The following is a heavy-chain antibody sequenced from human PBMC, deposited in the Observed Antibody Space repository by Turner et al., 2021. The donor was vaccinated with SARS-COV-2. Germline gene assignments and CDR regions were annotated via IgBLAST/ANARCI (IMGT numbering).Heavy chain of an antibody. Sequence: QVQLVESGGGVVQPGRSLRLSCAASGFTFSSYAMNWVRQAPGKGLEWVAVISYDGSNKYYADSVKGRFTISRDNSKNTLYLQRNSLRAEDTAVYYCAGIQSYDRSDYYGMDVWGQGTTVTVSS. D-gene: IGHD3-22*01. V-gene: IGHV3-30-3*01. CDR3: AGIQSYDRSDYYGMDV. CDR1: GFTFSSYA. J-gene: IGHJ6*02. CDR2: ISYDGSNK.